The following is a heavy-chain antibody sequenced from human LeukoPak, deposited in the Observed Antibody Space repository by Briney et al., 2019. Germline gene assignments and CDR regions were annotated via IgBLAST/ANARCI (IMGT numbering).Heavy chain of an antibody. CDR2: MNPNSGNT. Sequence: ASMKVSCKASGYTFTSYDINWVRQAPGQGPEWMGWMNPNSGNTGSAQNLQGRLTMTRNTSISTAYMELSSLRSEDTAVYYCAARGASSSSLRPLDYWGQGTLVTVSS. CDR1: GYTFTSYD. CDR3: AARGASSSSLRPLDY. J-gene: IGHJ4*02. D-gene: IGHD6-6*01. V-gene: IGHV1-8*01.